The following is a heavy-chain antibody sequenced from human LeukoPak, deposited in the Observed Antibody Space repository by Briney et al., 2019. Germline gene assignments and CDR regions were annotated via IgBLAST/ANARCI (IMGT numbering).Heavy chain of an antibody. D-gene: IGHD2-2*01. CDR1: GGSFSGYY. Sequence: SETLSLTCAVYGGSFSGYYWSWIRQPPGKGLEWIGEINHSGSTNYNPSLKSRVTISVDTSKNQFSLKLSSVTAADTAVYYCARGPGFRPIIVVVPAAMDVWGKWTTVTVSS. CDR2: INHSGST. V-gene: IGHV4-34*01. CDR3: ARGPGFRPIIVVVPAAMDV. J-gene: IGHJ6*03.